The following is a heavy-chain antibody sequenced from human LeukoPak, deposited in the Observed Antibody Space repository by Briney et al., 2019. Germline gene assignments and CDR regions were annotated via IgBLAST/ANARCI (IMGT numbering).Heavy chain of an antibody. Sequence: TGGSLRLSCAVSGFPFSDFAMSWVRQAPGKGPEWVSTISGGGDITYFADSVKGRFTISRDNSKNTLFLQMVSLRAEDTAVYYCAKFEGALLGNYYMDVWGKGTTVTVSS. CDR3: AKFEGALLGNYYMDV. V-gene: IGHV3-23*01. J-gene: IGHJ6*03. CDR2: ISGGGDIT. CDR1: GFPFSDFA.